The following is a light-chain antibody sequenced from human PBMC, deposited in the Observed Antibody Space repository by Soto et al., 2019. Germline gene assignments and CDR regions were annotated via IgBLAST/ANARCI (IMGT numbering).Light chain of an antibody. V-gene: IGKV3-11*01. J-gene: IGKJ1*01. CDR1: QSVSSSS. Sequence: EIVLTPSPGTLYLSPRERAALSCMASQSVSSSSLAWYQQKPGQAPRLLIYDASNRATGIPARFSGSGSVTDFTLTISSLQSEDFAVYYCQQYNKWPTWTFGQLTKV. CDR3: QQYNKWPTWT. CDR2: DAS.